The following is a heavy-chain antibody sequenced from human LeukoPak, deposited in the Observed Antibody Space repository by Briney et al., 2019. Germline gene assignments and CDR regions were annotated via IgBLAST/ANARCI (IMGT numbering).Heavy chain of an antibody. CDR3: ARIQAYGGNSEGYYCNY. D-gene: IGHD4-23*01. Sequence: SGPTLVNPTQTLTVTCTFSGFSLSTSGMCVSWVRQPPGKALEWLALIDWDDDKFYSTSLKTRLTISKDTSRNQVVLTMTNMDPVDKATYYCARIQAYGGNSEGYYCNYWGQGTLVTVSS. CDR1: GFSLSTSGMC. J-gene: IGHJ4*02. V-gene: IGHV2-70*20. CDR2: IDWDDDK.